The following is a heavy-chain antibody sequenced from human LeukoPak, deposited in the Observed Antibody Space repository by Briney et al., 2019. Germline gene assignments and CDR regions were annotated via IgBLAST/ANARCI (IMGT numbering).Heavy chain of an antibody. D-gene: IGHD1/OR15-1a*01. CDR1: GGSISSYY. Sequence: PSDTLSLTCTASGGSISSYYLRWIRQPPGQGLEWIGRIYTSGSTGPHPSLKSRVTMSVDTSKNHSSLQLTAVTVADTAVYYCASASKCNNPYYYYMDAWGKGTTVTVSS. CDR3: ASASKCNNPYYYYMDA. V-gene: IGHV4-4*07. J-gene: IGHJ6*03. CDR2: IYTSGST.